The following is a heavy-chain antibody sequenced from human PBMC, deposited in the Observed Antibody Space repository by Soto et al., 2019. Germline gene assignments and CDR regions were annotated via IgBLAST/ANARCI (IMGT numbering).Heavy chain of an antibody. CDR2: IYPGDSDT. J-gene: IGHJ6*02. CDR1: GYSFTSYW. V-gene: IGHV5-51*01. CDR3: ARLGELGYYYDSSGTDYYYYGMDV. D-gene: IGHD3-22*01. Sequence: GESLKISCKGSGYSFTSYWIGWVRQMPGKGLEWMGIIYPGDSDTRYSPSFQGQVTISADKSISTAYLQWSSLKASDTAMYYCARLGELGYYYDSSGTDYYYYGMDVWGQRTTVTVSS.